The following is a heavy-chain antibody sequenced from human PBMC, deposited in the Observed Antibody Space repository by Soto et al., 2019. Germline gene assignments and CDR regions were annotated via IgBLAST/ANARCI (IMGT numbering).Heavy chain of an antibody. V-gene: IGHV5-51*01. D-gene: IGHD3-10*01. J-gene: IGHJ6*02. CDR3: ARPPTDYYGSGSYYPSIGMDV. Sequence: GESLKISCKGSGYSFTSYWIGWVRQMPGKGLEWMGIIYPGDSDTRYSSSFQGQVTISADKSISTAYLQWSSLKASDTAMYYCARPPTDYYGSGSYYPSIGMDVWGQGTTVTVSS. CDR1: GYSFTSYW. CDR2: IYPGDSDT.